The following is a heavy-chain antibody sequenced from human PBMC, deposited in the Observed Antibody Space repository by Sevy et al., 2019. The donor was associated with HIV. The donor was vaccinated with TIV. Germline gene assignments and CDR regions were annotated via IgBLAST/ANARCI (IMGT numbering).Heavy chain of an antibody. Sequence: GGSLRLSCAVSGFPVSSSYMNWVRQAPGKGLEWVSVFYTGSKTDYADSVKGRFTMSRDNSKNTLYVQMNGLRAEDTVVYYCARDKNAYYYGLDVWGQGTTVTVSS. CDR3: ARDKNAYYYGLDV. CDR1: GFPVSSSY. V-gene: IGHV3-53*01. CDR2: FYTGSKT. J-gene: IGHJ6*02.